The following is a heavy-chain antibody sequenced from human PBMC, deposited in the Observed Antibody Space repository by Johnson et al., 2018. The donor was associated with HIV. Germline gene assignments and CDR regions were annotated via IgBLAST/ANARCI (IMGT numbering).Heavy chain of an antibody. CDR3: AKGLKLGSGDDAFDI. CDR1: GFTFSSYG. J-gene: IGHJ3*02. Sequence: QMLLVESGGGVVQPGRSLRLSCAASGFTFSSYGMHWVRQAPGKGLEWVAFIRYDGSNKYYADSVKGRFTISRDNSKNTLYLQMNSLRAEDTAVYYCAKGLKLGSGDDAFDIWGQGTMVTVSS. D-gene: IGHD7-27*01. CDR2: IRYDGSNK. V-gene: IGHV3-30*02.